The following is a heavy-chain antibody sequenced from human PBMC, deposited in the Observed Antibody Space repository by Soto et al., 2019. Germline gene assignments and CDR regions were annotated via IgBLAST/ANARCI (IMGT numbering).Heavy chain of an antibody. CDR3: ARRKIDGRGMYCYDY. CDR1: GGSIRVHGYY. D-gene: IGHD3-22*01. V-gene: IGHV4-31*03. CDR2: IYYSGST. Sequence: QVQLRESGPGLVKPSQTLSLRCNVSGGSIRVHGYYWSWIREVPGKGLEWVGSIYYSGSTFYSPSLYNRVTISVDTSENHFSFTVTSMTAADTALYYCARRKIDGRGMYCYDYWGLGTLVTVSS. J-gene: IGHJ4*02.